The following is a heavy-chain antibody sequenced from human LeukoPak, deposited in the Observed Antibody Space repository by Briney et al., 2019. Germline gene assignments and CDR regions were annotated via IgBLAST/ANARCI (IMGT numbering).Heavy chain of an antibody. CDR3: ARTRGMAATASFDY. CDR1: GFTFRSYA. J-gene: IGHJ4*02. V-gene: IGHV3-23*01. CDR2: ISGSGGSI. D-gene: IGHD6-13*01. Sequence: GGSLRLPCAASGFTFRSYAMNWVRQAPGKGLEWVSGISGSGGSIYYADSVKGRFTISRDNSGNTLFLQMNSLGTEDTALYYCARTRGMAATASFDYWGQGTLVTVSS.